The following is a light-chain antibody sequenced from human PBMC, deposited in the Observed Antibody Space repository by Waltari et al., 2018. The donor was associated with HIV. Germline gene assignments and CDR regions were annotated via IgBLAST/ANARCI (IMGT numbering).Light chain of an antibody. Sequence: QSVLTQPPSTSGTPGQRVTISCSGSSFNIGSNTVSWFQQLPGKAPKVLIYGKNQRPSGVPDRFSGSKSGTSASLAIGGLQSEDEADYYCASWDDSLNGPVFGGGTTLTVL. CDR2: GKN. V-gene: IGLV1-44*01. J-gene: IGLJ2*01. CDR1: SFNIGSNT. CDR3: ASWDDSLNGPV.